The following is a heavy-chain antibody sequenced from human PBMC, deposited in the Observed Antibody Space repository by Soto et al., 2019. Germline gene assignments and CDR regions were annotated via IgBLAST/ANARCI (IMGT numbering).Heavy chain of an antibody. CDR2: IDPSDSYT. D-gene: IGHD3-22*01. Sequence: GESLKISCKGSGYSFTSYWISWVRQMPGKGLEWMGRIDPSDSYTNYSPSFQGHVTISADKSISTAYLQWSSLKASDTAMYYCARHGGGHYYDSSGPLYYYAMDVWGQGTTVTVYS. J-gene: IGHJ6*02. V-gene: IGHV5-10-1*01. CDR3: ARHGGGHYYDSSGPLYYYAMDV. CDR1: GYSFTSYW.